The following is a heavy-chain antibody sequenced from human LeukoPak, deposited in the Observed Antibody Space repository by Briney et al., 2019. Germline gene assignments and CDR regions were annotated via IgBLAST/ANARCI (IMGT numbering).Heavy chain of an antibody. J-gene: IGHJ4*02. Sequence: QPGGSLRLSCAASGFTLSSYNMNWVRQAPRKGLEWVSYISDSGTTIYYADSVKGRFTVSRDNAKNSLYVQMNSLRAEDTAVYYCAKDRPDHGYSYGRGFDYWGQGTLVTVSS. D-gene: IGHD5-18*01. CDR3: AKDRPDHGYSYGRGFDY. CDR2: ISDSGTTI. V-gene: IGHV3-48*03. CDR1: GFTLSSYN.